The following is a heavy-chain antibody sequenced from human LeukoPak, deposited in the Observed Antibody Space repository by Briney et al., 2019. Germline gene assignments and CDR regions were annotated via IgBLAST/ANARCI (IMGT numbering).Heavy chain of an antibody. J-gene: IGHJ4*02. V-gene: IGHV3-30*19. CDR2: ISYDGSNK. D-gene: IGHD3-22*01. Sequence: GGSLRLSCAASGFTFSSYGMHWVRQAPGKGLEWVAVISYDGSNKYYADSVKGRFTISRDNSKNTLYLQMNSLRAEDTAVYYCARASYDSSGYGARWYFDYWGQGTLVTVSS. CDR3: ARASYDSSGYGARWYFDY. CDR1: GFTFSSYG.